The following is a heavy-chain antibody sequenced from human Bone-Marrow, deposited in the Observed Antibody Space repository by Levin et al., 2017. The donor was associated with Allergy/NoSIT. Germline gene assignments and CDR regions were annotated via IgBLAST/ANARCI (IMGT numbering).Heavy chain of an antibody. J-gene: IGHJ6*02. D-gene: IGHD6-13*01. V-gene: IGHV3-33*01. CDR3: ARSQFIDSSSFNYYGMDV. Sequence: GESLKISCEASGFTFSNYGIHWVRQAPGKGLEWVAVIWYDGSKKYYADSVKGRFTISRDNSKNTLFLQINSLRAEDTAVYYCARSQFIDSSSFNYYGMDVWGQGTTVTVS. CDR1: GFTFSNYG. CDR2: IWYDGSKK.